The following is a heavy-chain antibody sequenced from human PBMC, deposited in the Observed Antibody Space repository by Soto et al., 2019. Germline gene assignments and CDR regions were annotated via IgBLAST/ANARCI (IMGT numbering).Heavy chain of an antibody. CDR3: AKDTIRLGFCSGGTCYSAS. D-gene: IGHD2-15*01. CDR1: GDSVSSISHY. CDR2: IYYTGHT. V-gene: IGHV4-39*02. Sequence: QLQLRESGPGLVKPSETLSLTCSVSGDSVSSISHYWAWIRLSPGKGLEWIGRIYYTGHTYYNPSLRSRVTLSLDTSKKQSALKLRSVTAADTAVYYCAKDTIRLGFCSGGTCYSASWGQGTLVTVSS. J-gene: IGHJ4*03.